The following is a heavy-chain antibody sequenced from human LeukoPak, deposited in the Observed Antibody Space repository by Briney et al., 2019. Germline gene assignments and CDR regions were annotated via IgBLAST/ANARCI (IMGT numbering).Heavy chain of an antibody. CDR2: IYYSGST. CDR1: GGSISSYY. V-gene: IGHV4-59*01. CDR3: AITTGTGFDY. J-gene: IGHJ4*02. D-gene: IGHD1-1*01. Sequence: SETLSLTCTVSGGSISSYYWSWIRQPPGKGLEWIGYIYYSGSTNYKPSLKSRVTISVDTSKNQFSLKLSSVTAADTAVYYCAITTGTGFDYWGQGTLVTVSS.